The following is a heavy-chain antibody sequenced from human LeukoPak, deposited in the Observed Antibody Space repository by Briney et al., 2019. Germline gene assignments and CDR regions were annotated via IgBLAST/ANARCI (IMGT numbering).Heavy chain of an antibody. V-gene: IGHV3-48*01. CDR1: GFTFSNYC. Sequence: PGESLRLSCAASGFTFSNYCMNWVRQAPGKGLEWVSYISSSSSTIYYADSVKGRFTISRDNAKNSLYLQMNSLRAEDTAVYYCARDTQQDYYGSGSPFGYWGQGTLVTVSS. D-gene: IGHD3-10*01. J-gene: IGHJ4*02. CDR2: ISSSSSTI. CDR3: ARDTQQDYYGSGSPFGY.